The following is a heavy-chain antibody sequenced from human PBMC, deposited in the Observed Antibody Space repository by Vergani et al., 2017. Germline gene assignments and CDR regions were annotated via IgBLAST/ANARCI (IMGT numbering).Heavy chain of an antibody. D-gene: IGHD3-10*01. V-gene: IGHV3-21*01. CDR3: ARDATYYYGSGFDY. Sequence: EVQLVESGGGLVKPGGSLRPSCEASGLTFSSYSMNWVRQAPGKGLEWVSSISSSSSYIYYADSVKGRFTISRDNAKNSLYLQMNSLRAEDTAVYYCARDATYYYGSGFDYWGQGTLVTVSS. J-gene: IGHJ4*02. CDR1: GLTFSSYS. CDR2: ISSSSSYI.